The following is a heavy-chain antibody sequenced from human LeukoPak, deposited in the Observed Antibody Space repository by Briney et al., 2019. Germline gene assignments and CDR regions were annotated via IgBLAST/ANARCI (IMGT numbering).Heavy chain of an antibody. J-gene: IGHJ4*02. V-gene: IGHV4-39*01. D-gene: IGHD3-3*01. CDR3: ARHYVIGFLEWLSHFDY. CDR1: GGSISSSSYY. CDR2: IYYSGGT. Sequence: SETLSLTCTVSGGSISSSSYYWGWIRQPPGKGLEWIGSIYYSGGTYYNPSLKSRVTISVDTSENQFSLKLSSVTAADTAVYYCARHYVIGFLEWLSHFDYWGQGTLVTVSS.